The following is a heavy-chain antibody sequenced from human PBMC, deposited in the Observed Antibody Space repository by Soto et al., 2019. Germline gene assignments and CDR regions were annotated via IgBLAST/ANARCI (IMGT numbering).Heavy chain of an antibody. V-gene: IGHV3-30*18. CDR2: ILYDGNNK. CDR1: GFTFTS. J-gene: IGHJ6*02. D-gene: IGHD6-19*01. Sequence: QVQLVESGGGVVQPGRSLTLSCAVSGFTFTSMHWVRQAPGKGLEWVAIILYDGNNKYYLDSVKGRFTISRDNSKNTLYLQMNSLRAEDTAVYYCTKDGVAGYGMDVWGQGTTVTVSS. CDR3: TKDGVAGYGMDV.